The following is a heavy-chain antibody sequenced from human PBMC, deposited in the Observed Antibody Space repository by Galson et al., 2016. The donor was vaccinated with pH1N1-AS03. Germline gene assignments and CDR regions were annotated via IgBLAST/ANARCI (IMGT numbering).Heavy chain of an antibody. D-gene: IGHD5-18*01. CDR1: GFTVSTYD. CDR2: IAAVGTT. V-gene: IGHV3-13*01. J-gene: IGHJ6*04. Sequence: SLRLSCAASGFTVSTYDMHWVRQSAGGGLEWVSLIAAVGTTEYAGSVKGRFTIFRDNVKNSLYLQMNNLRAEGTALYYCAVWGYISNTHGLDVWGKGTTVTVSS. CDR3: AVWGYISNTHGLDV.